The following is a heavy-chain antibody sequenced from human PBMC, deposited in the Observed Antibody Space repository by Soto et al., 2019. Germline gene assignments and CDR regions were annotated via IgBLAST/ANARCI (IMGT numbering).Heavy chain of an antibody. CDR3: ARDFGVVMPAPYYYYMDV. CDR2: INSDGSST. V-gene: IGHV3-74*01. Sequence: GGSLRLSCAASGFTFSSYWMHWVRQAPGKGLVWVSRINSDGSSTSYADSVKGRFTISRDNAKNTLYLQMNSLRAEDTAVYYCARDFGVVMPAPYYYYMDVRGKGTTVTVSS. J-gene: IGHJ6*03. D-gene: IGHD3-3*01. CDR1: GFTFSSYW.